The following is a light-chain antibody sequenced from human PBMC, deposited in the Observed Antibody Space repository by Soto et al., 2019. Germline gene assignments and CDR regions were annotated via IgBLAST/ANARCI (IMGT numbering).Light chain of an antibody. CDR2: GAS. CDR3: QQYGSSPTWT. V-gene: IGKV3-20*01. Sequence: DIVLTQSPGTLSFSPEKRATLSCRASQSVSSSYLAWYQQKPGQAPRLLMYGASSGATGIPDRFSGSGSGTDFTLTISRLEPEDFAVYYCQQYGSSPTWTFGQGTKVDIK. J-gene: IGKJ1*01. CDR1: QSVSSSY.